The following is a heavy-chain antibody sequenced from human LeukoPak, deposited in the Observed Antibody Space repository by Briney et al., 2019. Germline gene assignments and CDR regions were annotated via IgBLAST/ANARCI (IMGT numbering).Heavy chain of an antibody. CDR1: GFTFSSCA. CDR2: ISYDGRNK. D-gene: IGHD2-21*01. Sequence: GRSLRLSCAASGFTFSSCAMHWVRQAPGKGLEWVATISYDGRNKHYADSVKGRFTISRDNSKNTLFLQMNSLRAEDTAVYYCAKGVGIYESSDGYSDYWGQGTLVIVSS. J-gene: IGHJ4*02. V-gene: IGHV3-30*04. CDR3: AKGVGIYESSDGYSDY.